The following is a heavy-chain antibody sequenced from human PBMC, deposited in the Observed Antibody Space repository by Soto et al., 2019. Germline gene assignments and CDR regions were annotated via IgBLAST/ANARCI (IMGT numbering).Heavy chain of an antibody. CDR2: IYYSGST. D-gene: IGHD2-15*01. CDR1: GGSISSGGYY. Sequence: SETLSLTCTVSGGSISSGGYYWSWIRQHPGKGLEWIGYIYYSGSTYYNPSLKSRVTISVDTSKNQFSLKLSSVTAADTAVYYCARVQFPGSGKGGDYWGQGTPVTVSS. J-gene: IGHJ4*02. V-gene: IGHV4-31*03. CDR3: ARVQFPGSGKGGDY.